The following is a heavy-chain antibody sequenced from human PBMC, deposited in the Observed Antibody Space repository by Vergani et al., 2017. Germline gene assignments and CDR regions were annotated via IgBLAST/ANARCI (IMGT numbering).Heavy chain of an antibody. CDR1: GFTVSSNY. J-gene: IGHJ6*02. D-gene: IGHD2-21*02. CDR3: ARDLAYCGGDCTYGMDV. V-gene: IGHV3-66*02. CDR2: IYSGGST. Sequence: EVQLVESGGGLVQPGGSLRLSCAASGFTVSSNYMSWVRQAPGKGLEWVSVIYSGGSTYYADSVKGRVTIARDNSKNTLYLQMNSLKAEDTAVYYCARDLAYCGGDCTYGMDVWGQGTTVTVSS.